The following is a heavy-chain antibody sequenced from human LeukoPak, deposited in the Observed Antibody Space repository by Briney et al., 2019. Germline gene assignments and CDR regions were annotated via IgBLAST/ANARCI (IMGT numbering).Heavy chain of an antibody. D-gene: IGHD1-26*01. CDR1: GGSISSSSYY. CDR3: ARHWEYFDL. CDR2: IYYSGST. Sequence: PSETLSLTCTVSGGSISSSSYYWGWIRQPPGKGLEWIGSIYYSGSTYYNPSLKSRVTISVDTSKNQFSLKLSSVTAADTAVYYCARHWEYFDLWGRGTLVTVSS. J-gene: IGHJ2*01. V-gene: IGHV4-39*01.